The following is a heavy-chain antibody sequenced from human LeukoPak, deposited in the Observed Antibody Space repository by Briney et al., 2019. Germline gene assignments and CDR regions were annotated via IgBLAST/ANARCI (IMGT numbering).Heavy chain of an antibody. Sequence: GGSLRLSCEASGFSVSNNYMTWVRQTPGKGLEWVSVIYSGGTTYYGDSVEGRFTISRDNSRNTLNLQMNSLRAEDTAVYFCARGQSGDPAFDIWGQGTMVTVSS. CDR1: GFSVSNNY. V-gene: IGHV3-53*01. CDR2: IYSGGTT. J-gene: IGHJ3*02. D-gene: IGHD4-17*01. CDR3: ARGQSGDPAFDI.